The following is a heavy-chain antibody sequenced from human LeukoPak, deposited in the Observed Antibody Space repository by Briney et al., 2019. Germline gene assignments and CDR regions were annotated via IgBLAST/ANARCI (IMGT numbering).Heavy chain of an antibody. V-gene: IGHV3-9*01. Sequence: GGSLRLSCAASGFTFDDYAMHWVRQAPGKGLEWVSGISWNSGSIGYADSVKGRFTISRDNAKNSLYLQMNSLRAEDTAVYYCADSSGSYHDAFDIWGQGTMVTVSS. CDR2: ISWNSGSI. D-gene: IGHD3-22*01. CDR1: GFTFDDYA. J-gene: IGHJ3*02. CDR3: ADSSGSYHDAFDI.